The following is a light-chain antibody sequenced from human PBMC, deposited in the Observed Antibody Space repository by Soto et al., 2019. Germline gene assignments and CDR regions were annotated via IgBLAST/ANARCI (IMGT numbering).Light chain of an antibody. Sequence: QSVLTQPASVSGSPGQSITISCTGTSSDVGAFTYVSWYLQYPGKAPKLMLYAVGNRPSGVSNRFSGSKSDNTASLTISGLQAEDEAEYYCCSYSSCRISVFGPVPKLTVL. CDR2: AVG. CDR3: CSYSSCRISV. CDR1: SSDVGAFTY. J-gene: IGLJ1*01. V-gene: IGLV2-14*01.